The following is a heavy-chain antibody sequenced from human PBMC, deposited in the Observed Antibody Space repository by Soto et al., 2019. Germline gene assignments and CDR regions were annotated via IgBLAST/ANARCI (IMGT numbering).Heavy chain of an antibody. CDR1: GFTFSSYW. D-gene: IGHD6-19*01. V-gene: IGHV3-7*04. J-gene: IGHJ5*02. CDR2: IKQDGSEK. CDR3: AGGTGWLIHH. Sequence: EVQLMESGGGLVQPGGSLRLSCAGSGFTFSSYWMNWVRQAPGKGLEWVANIKQDGSEKYYVDSVRGRISISRDNAQNSMYLQMNSLRAEDTAVYYCAGGTGWLIHHWGQGTLFTVFS.